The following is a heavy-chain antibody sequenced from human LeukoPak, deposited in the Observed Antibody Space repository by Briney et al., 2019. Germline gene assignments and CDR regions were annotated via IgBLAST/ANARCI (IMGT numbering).Heavy chain of an antibody. CDR1: GGSVSSGSYY. Sequence: SETLSLTCTVPGGSVSSGSYYWSWIRQPPGKGLEWIGYIYYSGSTNHNPSLKSRVTISVDTSKNQFSLKLSSVTAADTAVYYCASYGGYFDYWGQGTLVTVSS. V-gene: IGHV4-61*01. CDR3: ASYGGYFDY. D-gene: IGHD4-23*01. CDR2: IYYSGST. J-gene: IGHJ4*02.